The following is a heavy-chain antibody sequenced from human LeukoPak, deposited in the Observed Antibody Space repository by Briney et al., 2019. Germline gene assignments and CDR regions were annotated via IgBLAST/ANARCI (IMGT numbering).Heavy chain of an antibody. CDR1: GYTITELS. J-gene: IGHJ4*02. CDR3: ATDLVTIFSPNRHNDY. D-gene: IGHD3-9*01. V-gene: IGHV1-24*01. Sequence: ASVKVSCKVSGYTITELSMHWVRQAPGKGLEWMGGFDPEDGETIYAQKFQGRVTMTEDTSTDTAYMELSSLRSEDTAVYYCATDLVTIFSPNRHNDYWGQGTLVTVSS. CDR2: FDPEDGET.